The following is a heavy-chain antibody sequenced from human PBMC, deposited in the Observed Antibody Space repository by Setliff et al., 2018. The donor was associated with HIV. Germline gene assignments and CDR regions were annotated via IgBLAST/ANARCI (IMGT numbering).Heavy chain of an antibody. CDR3: ARSNTEGAEDGVTLFGVVYYYYYMDV. V-gene: IGHV4-31*03. Sequence: SETLSLTCTVSGGSIISGGYYWSWIRQHPGKGLEWIGYIYYSGSAYYNPSLKSRVTISVDTSKNQFSLNLNSVTAADTAVYYCARSNTEGAEDGVTLFGVVYYYYYMDVWGKGTTVTVSS. D-gene: IGHD3-3*01. CDR2: IYYSGSA. J-gene: IGHJ6*03. CDR1: GGSIISGGYY.